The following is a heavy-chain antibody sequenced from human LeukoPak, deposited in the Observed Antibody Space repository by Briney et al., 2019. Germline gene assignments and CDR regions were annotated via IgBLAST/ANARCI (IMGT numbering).Heavy chain of an antibody. D-gene: IGHD1-26*01. V-gene: IGHV4/OR15-8*02. J-gene: IGHJ4*02. Sequence: NASETLSLTCGVPGGSISGTNWWSWVRQPPGQGLEWIGEISLAGQTNYNPSLNGRVTMSLDKSSNQLSLHLTSVTAADTATYFCSRESGPFCPFGYWGQGTLVIVSS. CDR2: ISLAGQT. CDR3: SRESGPFCPFGY. CDR1: GGSISGTNW.